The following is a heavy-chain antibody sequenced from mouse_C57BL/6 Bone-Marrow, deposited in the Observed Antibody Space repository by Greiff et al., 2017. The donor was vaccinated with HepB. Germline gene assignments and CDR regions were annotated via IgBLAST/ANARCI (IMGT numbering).Heavy chain of an antibody. D-gene: IGHD1-1*01. V-gene: IGHV1-82*01. CDR2: IYPGDGDT. Sequence: VQLQESGPELVKPGASVKISCKASGYAFSSSWMNWVKQRPGKGLEWIGRIYPGDGDTNYNGKFKGKATLTADKSSSTAYMQLSSLTSEDSAVYFCARNLITTPWGQGTTLTVSS. J-gene: IGHJ2*01. CDR1: GYAFSSSW. CDR3: ARNLITTP.